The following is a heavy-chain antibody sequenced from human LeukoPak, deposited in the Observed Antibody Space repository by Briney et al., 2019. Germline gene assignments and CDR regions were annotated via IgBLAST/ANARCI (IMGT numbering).Heavy chain of an antibody. CDR1: GVSISSSSYY. J-gene: IGHJ4*02. V-gene: IGHV4-39*07. CDR3: ARDKAGFDY. CDR2: IYYSGST. Sequence: SETLSLTCTVSGVSISSSSYYWGWIRQPPGKGLEWIGSIYYSGSTYYNPSLKSRVTISVDTSKNQFSLKLSSVTAADTAVYYCARDKAGFDYWGQGTLVTVSS. D-gene: IGHD6-13*01.